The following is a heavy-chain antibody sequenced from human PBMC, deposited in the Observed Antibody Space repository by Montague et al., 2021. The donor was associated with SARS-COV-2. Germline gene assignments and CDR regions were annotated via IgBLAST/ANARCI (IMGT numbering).Heavy chain of an antibody. CDR3: AVELNYFFDY. CDR2: IYHNGKT. J-gene: IGHJ4*02. D-gene: IGHD1-7*01. Sequence: SETLSLTCSVSGDSITNTRYFWGWIRQPPGKALEWIGSIYHNGKTYYNPSLERRALLSIDTSKNQFSLRLSSVIAPDTAVYYCAVELNYFFDYWGQGFLVSVSS. CDR1: GDSITNTRYF. V-gene: IGHV4-39*01.